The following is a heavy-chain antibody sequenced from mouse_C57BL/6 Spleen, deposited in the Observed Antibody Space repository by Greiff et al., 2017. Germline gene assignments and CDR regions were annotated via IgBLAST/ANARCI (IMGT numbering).Heavy chain of an antibody. CDR2: IRNKANGYTT. J-gene: IGHJ2*01. Sequence: EVMLVESGGGLVQPGGSLSLSCAASGFTFTAYYMSWVRQPPGKALEWLGFIRNKANGYTTEYSASVKGRFTISRDNSQSILYLQMNALRAEDSATYYCARRNSSGFYYFDYWGQGTTLTGSS. CDR3: ARRNSSGFYYFDY. CDR1: GFTFTAYY. V-gene: IGHV7-3*01. D-gene: IGHD3-2*02.